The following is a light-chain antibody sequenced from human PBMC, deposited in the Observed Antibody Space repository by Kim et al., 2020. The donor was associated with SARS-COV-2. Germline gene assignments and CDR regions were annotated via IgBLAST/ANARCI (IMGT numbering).Light chain of an antibody. J-gene: IGLJ2*01. V-gene: IGLV2-14*03. CDR1: TTDIGKYDT. CDR3: SSYITSTTLL. CDR2: HVS. Sequence: QSITISCTGVTTDIGKYDTVAWHHQHPGKTPKLILFHVSSRPSWISNRFSGSKSGNTASLTISGLQPDDEADYYCSSYITSTTLLFGGGTQLTVL.